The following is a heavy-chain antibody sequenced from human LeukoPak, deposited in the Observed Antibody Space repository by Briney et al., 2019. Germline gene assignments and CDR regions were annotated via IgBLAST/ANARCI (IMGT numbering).Heavy chain of an antibody. CDR3: ARRGTSSSWAHFDY. CDR1: GFTFRSYS. J-gene: IGHJ4*02. CDR2: IKQDGSEK. V-gene: IGHV3-7*05. D-gene: IGHD6-13*01. Sequence: GGSLRLSCETSGFTFRSYSMNWVRQAPGKGLEWVAKIKQDGSEKYYVDSVKGRFTISRDNAKNSLYLQMNSLGAEDTAVYYCARRGTSSSWAHFDYWGQGTLVTVSS.